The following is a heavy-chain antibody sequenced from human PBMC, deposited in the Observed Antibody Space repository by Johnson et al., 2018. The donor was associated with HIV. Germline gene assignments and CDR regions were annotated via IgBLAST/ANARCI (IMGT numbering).Heavy chain of an antibody. Sequence: VQLVESGGGVVQPGGSLRLSCAASGFTFSSYGMHWVRQAPGKGLEWVAFIRYYGSNKYYADSVKGRFTISRDNSKNTLYLQMNSLRAEDTAVYYCAKARGYDPYDAFDIWGQGTMVTVSS. J-gene: IGHJ3*02. D-gene: IGHD5-12*01. V-gene: IGHV3-30*02. CDR3: AKARGYDPYDAFDI. CDR2: IRYYGSNK. CDR1: GFTFSSYG.